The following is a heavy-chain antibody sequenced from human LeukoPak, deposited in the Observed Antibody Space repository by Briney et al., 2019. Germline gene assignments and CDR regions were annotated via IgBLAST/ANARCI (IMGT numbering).Heavy chain of an antibody. J-gene: IGHJ4*02. Sequence: GAAVKVSCKASGYTFTGYYMHWVRQAPGQGLEWMGWINPNSGGTNYAQKVQGRVTMTRDTTISTAYMELSRLRSDDTAVYYCAITKDSYGSGYWGQGTLVTVSS. V-gene: IGHV1-2*02. D-gene: IGHD5-18*01. CDR2: INPNSGGT. CDR1: GYTFTGYY. CDR3: AITKDSYGSGY.